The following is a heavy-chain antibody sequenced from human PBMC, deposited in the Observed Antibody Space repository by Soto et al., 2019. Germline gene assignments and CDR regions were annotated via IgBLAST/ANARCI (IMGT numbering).Heavy chain of an antibody. V-gene: IGHV3-7*03. Sequence: EVQLVESGGGVVQPGGSLRLSCAASGFTFPDYWMSWVRQAPGKGLEWVANIKQDEGEKFYVDSVKGRFIISRDHARNLLYLQMNSLRLEDTALYSGARVGITVSSDYYYAMDVWAKGPRSPSP. CDR3: ARVGITVSSDYYYAMDV. D-gene: IGHD3-10*01. CDR1: GFTFPDYW. CDR2: IKQDEGEK. J-gene: IGHJ6*02.